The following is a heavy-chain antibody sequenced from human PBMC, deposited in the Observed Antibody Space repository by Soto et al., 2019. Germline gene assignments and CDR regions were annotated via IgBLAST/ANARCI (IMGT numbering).Heavy chain of an antibody. Sequence: GXSVKDSFQVSGGSFSTYALRGVRQAPGLGLEWMGVIIPNFRTANYAQKFQGRVTITADESTSATYMELSSQRSEDTAVYYCARWGDRWLQRSYYYHYGMDVWGQGTTATVSS. D-gene: IGHD5-12*01. CDR3: ARWGDRWLQRSYYYHYGMDV. V-gene: IGHV1-69*01. CDR1: GGSFSTYA. J-gene: IGHJ6*02. CDR2: IIPNFRTA.